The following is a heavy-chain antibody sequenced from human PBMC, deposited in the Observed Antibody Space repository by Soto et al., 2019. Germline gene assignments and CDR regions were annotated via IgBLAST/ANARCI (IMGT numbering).Heavy chain of an antibody. CDR2: VIPRFGTT. J-gene: IGHJ6*02. D-gene: IGHD2-2*01. Sequence: QVQLEQSGAEVKRPGSSVKVSCRASGGTFTSYSINWVRRAPGQGPEWMGAVIPRFGTTTYAQRFEGRVTVTADASTSTVFMEMSGVRSEDTAVYFCARARIVAVSGRTGGYYYYAKDLWGQGTAVIVSS. CDR1: GGTFTSYS. CDR3: ARARIVAVSGRTGGYYYYAKDL. V-gene: IGHV1-69*01.